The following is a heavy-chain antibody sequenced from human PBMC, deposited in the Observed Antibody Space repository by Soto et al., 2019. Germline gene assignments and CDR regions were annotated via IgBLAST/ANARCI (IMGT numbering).Heavy chain of an antibody. CDR1: GGTFSSYA. CDR3: ARARTSSCPVGCWFAP. V-gene: IGHV1-69*12. J-gene: IGHJ5*02. Sequence: QVQLVQSGAEVKKPGSSVKVSCKASGGTFSSYAISWVRQAPGQGLEWMGGIIPIFGTGNYAQKSQGRATITADESTSTAYMELSSLRSEATAVYYCARARTSSCPVGCWFAPWGQGTLVTVSS. CDR2: IIPIFGTG. D-gene: IGHD2-15*01.